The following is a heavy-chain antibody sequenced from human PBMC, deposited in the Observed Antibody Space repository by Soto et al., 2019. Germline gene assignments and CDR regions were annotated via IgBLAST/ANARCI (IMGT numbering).Heavy chain of an antibody. CDR1: GFTFANYA. D-gene: IGHD4-17*01. V-gene: IGHV3-49*04. J-gene: IGHJ4*02. CDR3: TRFDYEERGYFVY. Sequence: EVRLEESGGGPVESGRSLRLSCSGFGFTFANYALTWVRQAPGKGLEWLGFISSEANGGTTDYAAFLRGRATISRDDSKGIAYLEIKRLQSDDTGIYYCTRFDYEERGYFVYWGQGTRVAVSS. CDR2: ISSEANGGTT.